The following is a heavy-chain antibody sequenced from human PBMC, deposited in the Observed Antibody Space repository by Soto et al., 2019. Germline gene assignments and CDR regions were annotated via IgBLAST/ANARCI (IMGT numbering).Heavy chain of an antibody. J-gene: IGHJ4*02. CDR2: IWYDGSNK. CDR1: GFTFSSYG. D-gene: IGHD1-26*01. CDR3: ARGGIVGADYHEIIFLDYYFDY. V-gene: IGHV3-33*01. Sequence: GGSLRLSCAVSGFTFSSYGMHWVRQAPGKGLEWVAVIWYDGSNKYYADSVKGRFTISRDNSKNTLYLQMNSLRAEDTAVYYCARGGIVGADYHEIIFLDYYFDYWGQGTLVTVSS.